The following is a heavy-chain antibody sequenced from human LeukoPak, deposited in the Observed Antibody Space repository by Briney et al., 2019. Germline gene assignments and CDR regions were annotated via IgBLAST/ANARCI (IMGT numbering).Heavy chain of an antibody. D-gene: IGHD6-13*01. Sequence: GESLKISCKGSGYSFTSYWISWVRQMPGKGLEWMGIIYPDDSDTRYSPSFQGQVTISADKSLTAAYLQWSSLKASDTAMYYCARQTGYTSSWYDYWGQGTLVTVSS. CDR2: IYPDDSDT. CDR3: ARQTGYTSSWYDY. V-gene: IGHV5-51*01. CDR1: GYSFTSYW. J-gene: IGHJ4*02.